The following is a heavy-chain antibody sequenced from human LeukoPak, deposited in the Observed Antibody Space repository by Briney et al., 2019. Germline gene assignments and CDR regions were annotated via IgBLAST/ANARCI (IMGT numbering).Heavy chain of an antibody. CDR2: INHSGST. J-gene: IGHJ6*02. Sequence: SETLSLTCAVYGGSFSGYYWSWIRQPPGQGLEWIGDINHSGSTNYNPSLKSRVTISVDTSKNQFSLKLSSVTAADTAVYYCARGSLLLRYYYYGMDVWGQGTTVTVSS. CDR1: GGSFSGYY. V-gene: IGHV4-34*01. CDR3: ARGSLLLRYYYYGMDV. D-gene: IGHD2-15*01.